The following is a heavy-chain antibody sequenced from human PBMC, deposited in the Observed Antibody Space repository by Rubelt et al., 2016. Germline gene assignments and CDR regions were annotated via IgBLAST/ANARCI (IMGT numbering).Heavy chain of an antibody. V-gene: IGHV3-48*01. CDR2: IGSSSSTI. Sequence: GGGVVQPGRSLRLPCAASGLTFSSYGMHWVRQAPGKGLEWVSYIGSSSSTIFYADSVKGRFTISRDNAKNSLYLQMNSLRAEDTAIYYCARDLTVNDGFDIWGQGTMVTVSS. J-gene: IGHJ3*02. D-gene: IGHD4-17*01. CDR1: GLTFSSYG. CDR3: ARDLTVNDGFDI.